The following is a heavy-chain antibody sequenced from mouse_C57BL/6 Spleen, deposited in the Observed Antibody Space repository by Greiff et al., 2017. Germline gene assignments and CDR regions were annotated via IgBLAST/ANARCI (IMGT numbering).Heavy chain of an antibody. V-gene: IGHV1-7*01. CDR2: IYPSSGYT. Sequence: VQGVESGAELAKPGASVKLSCKASGYTFTSYWMHWVKQRPGQGLEWIGYIYPSSGYTKYNEKFKDKATLTADKSSSTAYMQLSSLTYEDSAVYYCARSDITTVEAWFAYWGQGTLVTVSA. CDR3: ARSDITTVEAWFAY. J-gene: IGHJ3*01. CDR1: GYTFTSYW. D-gene: IGHD1-1*01.